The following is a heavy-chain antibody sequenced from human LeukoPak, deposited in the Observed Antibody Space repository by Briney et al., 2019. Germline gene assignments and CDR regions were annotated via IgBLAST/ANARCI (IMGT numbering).Heavy chain of an antibody. J-gene: IGHJ3*01. CDR2: IHDSGRT. CDR1: RGPISGAY. V-gene: IGHV4-59*01. CDR3: ARAQWLPIDCYNE. Sequence: SETLSLTCTVSRGPISGAYWTLIRQSPGGGLEGIGYIHDSGRTDYNPSLGSRITISMDTSKSKFSLRLRSVTAADTAVYYCARAQWLPIDCYNEWGQGTVVTVSS. D-gene: IGHD6-19*01.